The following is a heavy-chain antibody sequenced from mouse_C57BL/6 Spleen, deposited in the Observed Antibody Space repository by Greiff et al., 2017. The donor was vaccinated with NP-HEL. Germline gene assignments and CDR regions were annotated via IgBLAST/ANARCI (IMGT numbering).Heavy chain of an antibody. Sequence: EVKVVESGGGLVKPGGSLKLSCAASGFTFSDYGMHWVRQAPEKGLEWVAYISSGSSTIYYADTVKGRFTISRDNAKNTLFLQMTSLRSEDTAIYYCARNWASAWFAYWGQGTLVTVSA. CDR2: ISSGSSTI. V-gene: IGHV5-17*01. CDR3: ARNWASAWFAY. D-gene: IGHD4-1*01. J-gene: IGHJ3*01. CDR1: GFTFSDYG.